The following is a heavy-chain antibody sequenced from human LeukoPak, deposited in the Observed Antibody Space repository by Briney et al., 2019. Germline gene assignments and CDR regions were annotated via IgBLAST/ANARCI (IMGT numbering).Heavy chain of an antibody. CDR2: IYWDDDK. V-gene: IGHV2-5*02. J-gene: IGHJ4*02. CDR1: GFSLSTSGVG. CDR3: AHSLLVVPRGVRLGELSLRTPFDY. Sequence: SGPTLVNPTQTLTLTCTFSGFSLSTSGVGVGWIRQPPGKALEWLALIYWDDDKRYSPSLKSRLTITKDTSKNQVVLTMTNMDPVDTATYYCAHSLLVVPRGVRLGELSLRTPFDYWGQGTLVTVSS. D-gene: IGHD3-16*02.